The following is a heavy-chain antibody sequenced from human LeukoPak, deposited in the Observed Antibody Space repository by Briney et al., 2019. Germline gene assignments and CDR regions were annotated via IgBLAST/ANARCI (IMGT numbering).Heavy chain of an antibody. CDR2: IIPILGTA. CDR3: ARESVCSGGSCYSFDY. V-gene: IGHV1-69*13. CDR1: GGTFSSYA. J-gene: IGHJ4*02. D-gene: IGHD2-15*01. Sequence: GASVKVSCTASGGTFSSYAISWVRQAPGQGLEWMGGIIPILGTANYAQKFQGRVTITADESTSTAYMELSSLRSEDTAVYYCARESVCSGGSCYSFDYWGQGTLVTVSS.